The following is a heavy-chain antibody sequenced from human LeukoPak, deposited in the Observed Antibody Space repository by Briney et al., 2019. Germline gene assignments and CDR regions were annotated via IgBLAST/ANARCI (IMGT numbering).Heavy chain of an antibody. V-gene: IGHV4-59*08. J-gene: IGHJ5*02. CDR1: GGSISSYY. CDR2: IYYSGST. D-gene: IGHD6-25*01. CDR3: AIAAGGYDWFDP. Sequence: PSETLSLTCTVSGGSISSYYWSWIRQPPGKGLEWIGYIYYSGSTNYNPSLKSRVTISVDTSKNQFSLKLSSVTAADTAVYYCAIAAGGYDWFDPWGQGALVTVSS.